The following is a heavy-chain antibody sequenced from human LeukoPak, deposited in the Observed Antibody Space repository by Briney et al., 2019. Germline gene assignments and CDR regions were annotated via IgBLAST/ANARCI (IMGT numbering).Heavy chain of an antibody. V-gene: IGHV3-48*03. Sequence: GGSLRLSCAASGFTFSSYEMNWVRQAPGKGLEWVSYISSSGSTIYYADSVKGRFAISRDNAKNSLYLQMNSLRAEDTAVYYCARGTTIHDYGTGYWGQGTLVTVSS. CDR3: ARGTTIHDYGTGY. J-gene: IGHJ4*02. CDR2: ISSSGSTI. CDR1: GFTFSSYE. D-gene: IGHD4-17*01.